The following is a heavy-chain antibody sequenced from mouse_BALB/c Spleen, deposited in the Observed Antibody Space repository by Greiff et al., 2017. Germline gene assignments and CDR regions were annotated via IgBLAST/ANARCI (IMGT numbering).Heavy chain of an antibody. V-gene: IGHV5-6-5*01. CDR3: AREGHYYGSSRYYFDY. CDR1: GFTFSSYA. Sequence: EVKLMESGGGLVKPGGSLKLSCAASGFTFSSYAMSWVRQTPEKRLEWVASISSGGSTYYPDSVKGRFTISRDNARNILYLQMSSLRSEDTAMYYCAREGHYYGSSRYYFDYWGQGTTLTVSS. J-gene: IGHJ2*01. CDR2: ISSGGST. D-gene: IGHD1-1*01.